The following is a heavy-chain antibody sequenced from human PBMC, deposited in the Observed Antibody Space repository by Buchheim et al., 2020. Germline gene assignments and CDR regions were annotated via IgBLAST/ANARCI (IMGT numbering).Heavy chain of an antibody. CDR2: IREDGTEK. CDR3: ARFGYCIITSCYGWEY. J-gene: IGHJ4*02. CDR1: GFSFSTYS. D-gene: IGHD2-2*01. V-gene: IGHV3-7*01. Sequence: EVQLVDSGGDLVQPGGSLRLSCAASGFSFSTYSMSWVRQAPGKGLDWVATIREDGTEKYYVDSVKGRFTISRANAKNSLFLQMNSLRAEDTAVYYCARFGYCIITSCYGWEYWGRGTL.